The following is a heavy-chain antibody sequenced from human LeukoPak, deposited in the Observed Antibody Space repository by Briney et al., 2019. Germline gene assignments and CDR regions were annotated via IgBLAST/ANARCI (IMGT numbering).Heavy chain of an antibody. CDR2: INWNGGST. D-gene: IGHD1-26*01. V-gene: IGHV3-20*04. CDR3: ARPSGSQTNDAFDI. J-gene: IGHJ3*02. CDR1: GFTFDDYE. Sequence: AGGSLRLSCAASGFTFDDYEMSWVRQAPGKGLEWVSGINWNGGSTGYADSVKGRFTISRDNAKNSLYLQMNSLRAEDTALYYCARPSGSQTNDAFDIWGQGIMVTVSS.